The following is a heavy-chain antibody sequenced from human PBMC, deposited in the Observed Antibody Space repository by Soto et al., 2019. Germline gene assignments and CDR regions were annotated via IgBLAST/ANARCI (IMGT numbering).Heavy chain of an antibody. J-gene: IGHJ5*02. V-gene: IGHV3-21*01. Sequence: GGSLRLSCAASGFTFSSYSMNWVRQAPGKGLEWVSSISSSSSYIYYADSVKGRCTISRDNAKNSLYLQMNSLRAEDTAVYYCARDRDYSNYLSWFDPWGQGTLVTVSS. CDR2: ISSSSSYI. CDR1: GFTFSSYS. D-gene: IGHD4-4*01. CDR3: ARDRDYSNYLSWFDP.